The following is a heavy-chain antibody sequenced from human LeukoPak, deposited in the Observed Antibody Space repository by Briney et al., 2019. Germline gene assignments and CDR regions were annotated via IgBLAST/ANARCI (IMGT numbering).Heavy chain of an antibody. J-gene: IGHJ4*02. CDR3: ARFSWGCSTASCYLTN. CDR1: GGSISSSSYY. V-gene: IGHV4-61*05. D-gene: IGHD2-2*01. Sequence: SETLSLTCTVSGGSISSSSYYWGWIRQPPGKGLELVGHIYYTGTTFYNPSLNSRVTITLDTSRNQFSLRLTSVIAADTAVYYCARFSWGCSTASCYLTNWGQGALVTVSS. CDR2: IYYTGTT.